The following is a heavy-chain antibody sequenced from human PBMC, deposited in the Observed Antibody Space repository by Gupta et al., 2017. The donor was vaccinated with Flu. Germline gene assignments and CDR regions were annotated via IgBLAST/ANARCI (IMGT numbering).Heavy chain of an antibody. CDR2: ITGSGSHN. CDR1: YK. V-gene: IGHV3-11*04. D-gene: IGHD4-17*01. Sequence: YKMSWVRQAPGKGLECVSYITGSGSHNFYADAVSGRFTISRDKAKNALSLQMNSLRVQDTAVYYCARRVTVSSRHSFDYWGQGTLVTVSS. J-gene: IGHJ4*02. CDR3: ARRVTVSSRHSFDY.